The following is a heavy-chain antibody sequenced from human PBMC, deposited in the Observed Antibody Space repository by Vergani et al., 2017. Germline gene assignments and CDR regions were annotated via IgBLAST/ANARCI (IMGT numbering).Heavy chain of an antibody. CDR1: GYTFTSYA. D-gene: IGHD4-17*01. J-gene: IGHJ5*02. Sequence: QVQLVQSGAEVKKPGASVKVSCKASGYTFTSYAMHWVRQAPGQRLEWMGWINAGNGNTKYSQKFQGKVTMTTDTSTSTAYMELRSLRSYDTAVYYCARRYGDYSWFDPWGQGTLVTVSS. V-gene: IGHV1-3*01. CDR3: ARRYGDYSWFDP. CDR2: INAGNGNT.